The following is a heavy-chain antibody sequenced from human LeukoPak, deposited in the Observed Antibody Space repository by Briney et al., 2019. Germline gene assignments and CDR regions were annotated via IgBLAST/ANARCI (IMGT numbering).Heavy chain of an antibody. Sequence: GASVKVSCKASGYTFINYGTSWVRQAPGQGLEWMGWINPNSGGTNYAQKFQGRVTMTRDTSISTAYMELSRLRSDDTAVYYCARAAEMLYYFDYWGQGTLVTVSS. V-gene: IGHV1-2*02. CDR2: INPNSGGT. CDR3: ARAAEMLYYFDY. J-gene: IGHJ4*01. CDR1: GYTFINYG. D-gene: IGHD2-8*01.